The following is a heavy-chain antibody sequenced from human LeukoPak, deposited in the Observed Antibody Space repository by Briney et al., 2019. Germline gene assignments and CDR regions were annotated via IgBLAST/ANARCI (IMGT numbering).Heavy chain of an antibody. V-gene: IGHV3-48*02. CDR3: TKPDLLWVGEDV. Sequence: GGSLRLSCAASGSTFSDYSMNWVRQTPGQGLEWVSYISRRSNTIYYADSVKGRFTISRDNAENSLALQMNSLRDEDTAVYYCTKPDLLWVGEDVWGPGTTVTVSS. D-gene: IGHD2/OR15-2a*01. CDR1: GSTFSDYS. J-gene: IGHJ6*02. CDR2: ISRRSNTI.